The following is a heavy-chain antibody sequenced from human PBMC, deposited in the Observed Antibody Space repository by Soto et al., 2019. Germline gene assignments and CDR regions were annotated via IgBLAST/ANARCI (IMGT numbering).Heavy chain of an antibody. V-gene: IGHV1-69*13. Sequence: ASVKVSCKASGGTFSTYTMSWVRQAPGQGLEWMGGIIPKFGTTTYAENFQGRVTITADESISTAYMELSRLRSDDTAVYYCSLWNTTYNWFDPWGQGTLVTVSS. CDR3: SLWNTTYNWFDP. CDR1: GGTFSTYT. D-gene: IGHD1-1*01. J-gene: IGHJ5*02. CDR2: IIPKFGTT.